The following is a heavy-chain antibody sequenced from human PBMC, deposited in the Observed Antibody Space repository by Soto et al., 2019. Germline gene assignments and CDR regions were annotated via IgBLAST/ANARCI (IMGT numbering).Heavy chain of an antibody. CDR2: ISYDGSNK. J-gene: IGHJ6*02. V-gene: IGHV3-30-3*01. D-gene: IGHD6-13*01. Sequence: PGGSLRLSCAASGFTFSSYAMHWVRQAPGKGLEWVAVISYDGSNKYYADSVKGRFTISRDNSKNTLYLQMNSLRAEDTAVYYCAREWSAAGHFYGMDVWGQGTTVTVSS. CDR1: GFTFSSYA. CDR3: AREWSAAGHFYGMDV.